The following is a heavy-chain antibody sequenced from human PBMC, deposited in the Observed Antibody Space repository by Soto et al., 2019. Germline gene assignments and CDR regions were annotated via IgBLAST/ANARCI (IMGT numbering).Heavy chain of an antibody. Sequence: GGSLRLSCAASGFTFSSYAMSWVRQSPGKGLEWVSAISGSGGSTYYADSVKGRFTISRDNSKNTLYLQMNSLRAEDTAVYYCAKEYGYDSSGYYHDAFDIWGQGTMVTVSS. J-gene: IGHJ3*02. CDR2: ISGSGGST. CDR3: AKEYGYDSSGYYHDAFDI. V-gene: IGHV3-23*01. CDR1: GFTFSSYA. D-gene: IGHD3-22*01.